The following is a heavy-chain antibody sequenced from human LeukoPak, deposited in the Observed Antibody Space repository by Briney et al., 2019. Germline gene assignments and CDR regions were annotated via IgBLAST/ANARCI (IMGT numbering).Heavy chain of an antibody. CDR3: ARDLLIYGFGELLFGIDY. D-gene: IGHD3-10*01. Sequence: SSETLSLTCAVYIDSFSNYHWNWIRQTPAKGLEWIGEVNESGGTNISPSLRSRVILSVDASRNQFSLKLSSVTAADTAVYYCARDLLIYGFGELLFGIDYWGQGTLVTVSS. CDR2: VNESGGT. V-gene: IGHV4-34*01. J-gene: IGHJ4*02. CDR1: IDSFSNYH.